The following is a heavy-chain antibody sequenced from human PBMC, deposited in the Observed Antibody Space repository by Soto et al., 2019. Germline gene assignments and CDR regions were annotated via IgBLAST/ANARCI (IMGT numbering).Heavy chain of an antibody. V-gene: IGHV4-59*01. Sequence: SEILSLTCTVSGGSISSYYWSWIRQPPGKGLEWIGYIYYSGSTNYNPSLKSRVTISVDTSKNQFSLKLSSVTAADTAVYYCARGLNSYYYDSSGYYLFDYWGQGALVTVSS. D-gene: IGHD3-22*01. CDR1: GGSISSYY. CDR2: IYYSGST. J-gene: IGHJ4*02. CDR3: ARGLNSYYYDSSGYYLFDY.